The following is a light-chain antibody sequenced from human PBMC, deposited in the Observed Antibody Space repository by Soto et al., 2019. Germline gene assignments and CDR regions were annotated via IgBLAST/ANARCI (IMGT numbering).Light chain of an antibody. J-gene: IGLJ1*01. CDR3: CSSGGSPTDV. CDR2: EVN. V-gene: IGLV2-23*02. Sequence: QSVLTQPASVSGSPGQSITISCTGTSSNVGSYKLVSWYQQHPGKAPKLMIFEVNKRPSGVSSLFSGSKSGNTASLTISGLKVEDEADYYCCSSGGSPTDVFGTGTKLTVL. CDR1: SSNVGSYKL.